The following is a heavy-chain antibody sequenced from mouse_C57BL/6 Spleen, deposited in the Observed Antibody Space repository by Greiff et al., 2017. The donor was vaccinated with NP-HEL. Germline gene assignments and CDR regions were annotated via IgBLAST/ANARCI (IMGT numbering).Heavy chain of an antibody. Sequence: QVQLQQSGAELVKPGASVKMSCKASGYTFTSYWITWVKQRPGQGLEWIGDIYPGSGSTNYNEKFKSKATLTVDTSSSTAYMQLSSLTSEDSAVYYCARDYDYDERFAYWGQGTLVTVSA. V-gene: IGHV1-55*01. J-gene: IGHJ3*01. D-gene: IGHD2-4*01. CDR2: IYPGSGST. CDR1: GYTFTSYW. CDR3: ARDYDYDERFAY.